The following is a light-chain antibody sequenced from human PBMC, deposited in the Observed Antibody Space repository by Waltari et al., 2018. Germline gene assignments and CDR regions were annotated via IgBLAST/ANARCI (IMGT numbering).Light chain of an antibody. V-gene: IGLV1-44*01. Sequence: QSVVTQPPSASGTPGPWVTISCSGSSPNIGSNTVNWYQQLPGTAPKLLVYSDNQRPSGVPDRFSGSKSGTSASLAISGLQSEDEAGYYCAAWDDSLNAVVFGGGTKLTVL. CDR1: SPNIGSNT. CDR2: SDN. CDR3: AAWDDSLNAVV. J-gene: IGLJ3*02.